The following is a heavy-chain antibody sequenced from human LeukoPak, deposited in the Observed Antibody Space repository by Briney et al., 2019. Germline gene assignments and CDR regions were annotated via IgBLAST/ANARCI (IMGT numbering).Heavy chain of an antibody. Sequence: SETLSLTCAVYGGSFSGYYWSWIRQPPGKGLEWIGEINHSGSTNYNPSLKSRVTISVDTSKNQFSLKLSSVTAADTAVCYCAASSTGSGYPYRSYYFDYWGQGTLVTVSS. CDR2: INHSGST. CDR3: AASSTGSGYPYRSYYFDY. J-gene: IGHJ4*02. CDR1: GGSFSGYY. D-gene: IGHD5-12*01. V-gene: IGHV4-34*01.